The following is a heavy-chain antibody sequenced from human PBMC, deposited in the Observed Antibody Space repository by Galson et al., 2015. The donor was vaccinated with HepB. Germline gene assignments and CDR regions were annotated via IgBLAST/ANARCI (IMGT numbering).Heavy chain of an antibody. CDR3: AKSGRGAPVVVTACNY. J-gene: IGHJ4*02. V-gene: IGHV3-23*01. CDR1: GFTFSNYG. CDR2: ISSSGGST. Sequence: SLRLSCAASGFTFSNYGMSWVRQAPGKGLEWVSGISSSGGSTYYADSVKGRFTTSRANSKNTLYLQMNSLRAEDSAVYYCAKSGRGAPVVVTACNYWGQGTLVTVSS. D-gene: IGHD2-21*02.